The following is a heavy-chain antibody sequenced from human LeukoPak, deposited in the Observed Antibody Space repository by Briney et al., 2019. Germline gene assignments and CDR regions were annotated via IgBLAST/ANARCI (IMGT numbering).Heavy chain of an antibody. D-gene: IGHD6-19*01. CDR2: INSDGSWT. CDR1: GNYW. J-gene: IGHJ4*02. V-gene: IGHV3-74*01. CDR3: AKDNRRHYTSGPNPDSLH. Sequence: LPGGSLRLSCAASGNYWMHWVRQAPGKGLVWVSHINSDGSWTSYADSVKGRFTISKDNAKNSLYLQMNSLRVEDTAFYYCAKDNRRHYTSGPNPDSLHWGQGALVTVSS.